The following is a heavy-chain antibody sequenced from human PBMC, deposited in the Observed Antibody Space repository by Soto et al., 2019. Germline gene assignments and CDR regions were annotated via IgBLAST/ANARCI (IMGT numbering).Heavy chain of an antibody. D-gene: IGHD2-8*01. Sequence: ASVKVSCKASGFTFSNYGLNWVRQAPGQGLEWMGWVSANNGHTNYAQDLQGRVSMTTDTSTSTAYMELRGLTFDDTAVYYCARDIESVTAKHFFYYYAMDVWGQGTTVTVSS. CDR3: ARDIESVTAKHFFYYYAMDV. V-gene: IGHV1-18*01. CDR2: VSANNGHT. CDR1: GFTFSNYG. J-gene: IGHJ6*02.